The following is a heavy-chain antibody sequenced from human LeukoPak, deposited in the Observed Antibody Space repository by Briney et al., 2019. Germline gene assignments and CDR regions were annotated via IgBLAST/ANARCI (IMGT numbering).Heavy chain of an antibody. Sequence: TGGSLRLSCAASGFTFSVAAMTWVRQAPGKGLEWVSLIGASGESTYYAASVKGRFNISRDNSKNTLSLQMNSLRVEETAMYFCAKDIQLSTWGLGTMVTVSS. J-gene: IGHJ3*01. CDR3: AKDIQLST. CDR1: GFTFSVAA. CDR2: IGASGEST. V-gene: IGHV3-23*01. D-gene: IGHD5-24*01.